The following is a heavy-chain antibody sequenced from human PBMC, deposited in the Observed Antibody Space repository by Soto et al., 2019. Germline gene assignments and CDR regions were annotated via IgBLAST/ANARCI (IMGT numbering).Heavy chain of an antibody. CDR2: ISGSGSAT. V-gene: IGHV3-11*01. CDR1: GFTLSDYY. Sequence: GGSLRLSCAASGFTLSDYYMNWIRQAPGKGLEWISYISGSGSATYYADSVKGRFTISRDNAKNSLYLQMNSLRAEDSAMYYCARDGFLGGTVKFYFDSWGQGTLVTVSS. D-gene: IGHD1-1*01. J-gene: IGHJ4*02. CDR3: ARDGFLGGTVKFYFDS.